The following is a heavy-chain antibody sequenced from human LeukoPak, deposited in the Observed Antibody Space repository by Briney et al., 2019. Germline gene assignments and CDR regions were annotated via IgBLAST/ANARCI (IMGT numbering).Heavy chain of an antibody. V-gene: IGHV1-69*05. CDR1: GGTFSSYA. Sequence: ASVKVSCKASGGTFSSYAISWVRQAPGQGLEWMGGIIPIFGTANYAQKFQGRVTITTDESTSTAYMELSSLRSDDTAVYYCARGGGYCSSTSCYTGIIRGWFDPWGQGILVTVSS. J-gene: IGHJ5*02. CDR2: IIPIFGTA. CDR3: ARGGGYCSSTSCYTGIIRGWFDP. D-gene: IGHD2-2*02.